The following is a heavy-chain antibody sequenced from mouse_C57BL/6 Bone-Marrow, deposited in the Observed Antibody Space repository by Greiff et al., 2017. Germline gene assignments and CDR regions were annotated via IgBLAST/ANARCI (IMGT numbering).Heavy chain of an antibody. Sequence: VKLMESGPGLVAPSQSLSITCTVSGFSLTSYGVHWVRQPPGKGLEWLVVIWSDGSTNYNSALKSRLSISKDNSKSQVFLKMNSLQTDDTAMYYCARHYYGSSDAMDYWGQGTSVTVSS. D-gene: IGHD1-1*01. J-gene: IGHJ4*01. CDR1: GFSLTSYG. CDR2: IWSDGST. V-gene: IGHV2-6-1*01. CDR3: ARHYYGSSDAMDY.